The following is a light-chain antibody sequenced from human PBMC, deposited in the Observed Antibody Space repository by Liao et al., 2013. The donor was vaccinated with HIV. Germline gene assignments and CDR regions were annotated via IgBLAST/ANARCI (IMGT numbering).Light chain of an antibody. CDR2: KDS. Sequence: SYELTQPPSVSVSPRQTAKITCSGDALAKQYAYWYQQKPGQAPVLVIYKDSERPSGIPARFSGSSSGTTVTLTISGVQAEDEADYYCQSGDSSGTYWVFGGGTKLTVL. CDR1: ALAKQY. V-gene: IGLV3-25*03. CDR3: QSGDSSGTYWV. J-gene: IGLJ3*02.